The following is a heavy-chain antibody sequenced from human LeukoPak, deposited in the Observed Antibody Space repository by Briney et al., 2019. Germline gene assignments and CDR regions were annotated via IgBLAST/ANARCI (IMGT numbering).Heavy chain of an antibody. Sequence: PGGSLRLSCAASGFTFSSYAMSWVRQAPGKGLEWVSAISGSGGSTYYADSVKGRFTISRDNSKNTLYLQMNSLRAEDTAVFYCVRNGDYYRLDYWGQGTLVTVSS. J-gene: IGHJ4*02. V-gene: IGHV3-23*01. CDR1: GFTFSSYA. D-gene: IGHD2-21*02. CDR3: VRNGDYYRLDY. CDR2: ISGSGGST.